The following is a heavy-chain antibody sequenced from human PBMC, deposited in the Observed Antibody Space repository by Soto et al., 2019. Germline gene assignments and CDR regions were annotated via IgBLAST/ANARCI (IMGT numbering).Heavy chain of an antibody. Sequence: SETLSLTCTVSGGSISNYYWTWIRQPPGKGLEWIGYIYYSGTTNYNPSLKSRVTISVDTSKNQFSLKLSSVTAADTAVYYCARRYSSSLDFWGQGTLVTVSS. CDR2: IYYSGTT. CDR1: GGSISNYY. D-gene: IGHD6-13*01. CDR3: ARRYSSSLDF. J-gene: IGHJ4*02. V-gene: IGHV4-59*08.